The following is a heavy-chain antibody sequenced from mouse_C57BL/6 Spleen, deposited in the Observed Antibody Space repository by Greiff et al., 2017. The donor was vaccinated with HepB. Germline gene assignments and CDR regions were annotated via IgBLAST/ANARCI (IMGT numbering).Heavy chain of an antibody. J-gene: IGHJ1*03. V-gene: IGHV1-26*01. CDR1: GYTFTDYY. D-gene: IGHD2-5*01. CDR2: INPNNGGT. Sequence: EVQLQQSGPELVKPGASVKISCKASGYTFTDYYMNWVKQSHGKSLEWIGDINPNNGGTSYNQKFKGKATLTVDKSSSTAYMELRSLTSEDSAVYYCARSTYYSNPWYFDVWGTGTTVTVSS. CDR3: ARSTYYSNPWYFDV.